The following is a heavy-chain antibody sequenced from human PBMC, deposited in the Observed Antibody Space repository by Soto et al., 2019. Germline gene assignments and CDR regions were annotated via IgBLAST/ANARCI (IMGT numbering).Heavy chain of an antibody. V-gene: IGHV3-23*01. D-gene: IGHD3-16*01. CDR3: AKALGAEGQPDY. CDR2: FCGPGGTT. Sequence: EVQLLESGGGWVRPGGPLRLSVEAFGLTFSTYPMAWVRQPQGRGLEGVSGFCGPGGTTFSADSGKGRFTISRDNSKNALYLQMKSLRAEDTAVYYCAKALGAEGQPDYWGQGTLVTVSS. CDR1: GLTFSTYP. J-gene: IGHJ4*02.